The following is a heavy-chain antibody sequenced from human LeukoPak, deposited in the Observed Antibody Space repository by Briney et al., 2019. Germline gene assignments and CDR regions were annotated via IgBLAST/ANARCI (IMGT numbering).Heavy chain of an antibody. CDR3: AIRTPAYCGGDCYSWFDS. CDR2: IIPILGIA. V-gene: IGHV1-69*04. J-gene: IGHJ5*01. CDR1: GGTFSSYA. D-gene: IGHD2-21*01. Sequence: GSSVKVSCKASGGTFSSYAISWVRRAPGQGLEWMGRIIPILGIANYAQKFQGRVTITADKSTSTAYMELSSLRSEDTAVYYCAIRTPAYCGGDCYSWFDSWGQGTLVTVSS.